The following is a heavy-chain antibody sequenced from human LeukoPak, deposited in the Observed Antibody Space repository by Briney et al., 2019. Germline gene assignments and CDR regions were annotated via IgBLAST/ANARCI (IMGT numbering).Heavy chain of an antibody. CDR2: ISAYNGDT. CDR3: ARFRAGVGEPYGDY. D-gene: IGHD3-10*01. CDR1: GYTFSSHG. Sequence: GASVKVSCKASGYTFSSHGNIWVRQAPGQGLEWMGWISAYNGDTNYAQKFQGRVTMTTDTSTSTAYMEVRNLRSDDTAVYYCARFRAGVGEPYGDYWGQGTLVTVSS. J-gene: IGHJ4*02. V-gene: IGHV1-18*01.